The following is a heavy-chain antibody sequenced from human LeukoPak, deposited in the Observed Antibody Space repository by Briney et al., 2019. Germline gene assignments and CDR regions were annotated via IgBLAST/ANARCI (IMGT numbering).Heavy chain of an antibody. J-gene: IGHJ5*02. CDR3: ARGRDWFDP. CDR1: GGSMSPYH. CDR2: IYYSGST. Sequence: SETLSLTCTVSGGSMSPYHWGWIRQPPGKGLEWTGYIYYSGSTNYNPSLRSRVTISVDTSKNQFSLKLSSVTAADTAVYYCARGRDWFDPWGQGTLVTVSS. V-gene: IGHV4-59*01.